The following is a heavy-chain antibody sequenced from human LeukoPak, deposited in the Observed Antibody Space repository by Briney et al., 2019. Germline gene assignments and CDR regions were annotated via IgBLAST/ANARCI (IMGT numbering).Heavy chain of an antibody. D-gene: IGHD3-9*01. Sequence: PAGSLSLSCAGSGFTFSNYAMHWVRQAPGKGLEWVAVVSYDGNNLYYADSVKGRFTISRDNSKNTLYLQMNSLRVGDTAVYFCARYLKPQYYYGMDVWGQGTTVTVSS. CDR3: ARYLKPQYYYGMDV. CDR1: GFTFSNYA. J-gene: IGHJ6*01. CDR2: VSYDGNNL. V-gene: IGHV3-30-3*01.